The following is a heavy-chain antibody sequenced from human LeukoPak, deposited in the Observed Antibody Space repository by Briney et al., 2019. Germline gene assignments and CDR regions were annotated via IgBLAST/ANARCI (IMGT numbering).Heavy chain of an antibody. CDR3: AREGELGISDY. Sequence: GGSLRLSCAASGFTFSSYGMSWVSQAPGKGLEWVSAISGSGGSTYYADSVKGRFTISRDNSKNTLYLQMNSLRAEDTAVYYCAREGELGISDYWGQGTLVTVSS. V-gene: IGHV3-23*01. CDR1: GFTFSSYG. CDR2: ISGSGGST. J-gene: IGHJ4*02. D-gene: IGHD7-27*01.